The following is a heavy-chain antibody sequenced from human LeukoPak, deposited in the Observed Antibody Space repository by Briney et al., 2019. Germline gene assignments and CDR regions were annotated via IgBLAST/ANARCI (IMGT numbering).Heavy chain of an antibody. CDR2: IYYSGST. D-gene: IGHD6-6*01. CDR1: GGSISSSNYY. V-gene: IGHV4-39*01. Sequence: SETLSLTCTVSGGSISSSNYYWDWIRQPPGKGLEWIGSIYYSGSTYYNPSLKSRVTISVDTSKNQFSLKLSSVTAADTAVYYCARHRGSSSNFDYWGQGALITVSS. CDR3: ARHRGSSSNFDY. J-gene: IGHJ4*02.